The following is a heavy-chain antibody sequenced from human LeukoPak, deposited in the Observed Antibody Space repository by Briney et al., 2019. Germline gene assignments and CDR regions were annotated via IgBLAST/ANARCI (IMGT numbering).Heavy chain of an antibody. V-gene: IGHV3-23*01. D-gene: IGHD6-13*01. Sequence: GGSLRLSCAASGFTFSSYAMSWVRQAPGKGLEWVSAISGSGGSTYYADSVKGRLTISRDNSKNTLYLQMNSLRAEDTAVYYCAKGSEGIAAAGTDYWGQGTLVIVSS. CDR3: AKGSEGIAAAGTDY. CDR1: GFTFSSYA. CDR2: ISGSGGST. J-gene: IGHJ4*02.